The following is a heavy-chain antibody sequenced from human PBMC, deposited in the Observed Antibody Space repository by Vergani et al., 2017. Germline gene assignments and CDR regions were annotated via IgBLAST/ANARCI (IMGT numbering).Heavy chain of an antibody. V-gene: IGHV3-72*01. CDR1: GFPFGDYA. CDR2: SRNKARSYTT. Sequence: EVQLVESGGGLVPPGRSLRLSCAASGFPFGDYAMTWVRQAPGKGLEWVGRSRNKARSYTTEDPASVKGRFTISRDDSRNSLYLQMNSLKTEDTAVYYCATLPLQSPQQVTSWGQGTLVTVSS. CDR3: ATLPLQSPQQVTS. D-gene: IGHD6-13*01. J-gene: IGHJ5*02.